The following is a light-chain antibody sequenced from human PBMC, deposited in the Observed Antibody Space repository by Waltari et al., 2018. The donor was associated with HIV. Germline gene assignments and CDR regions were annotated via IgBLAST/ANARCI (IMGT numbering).Light chain of an antibody. J-gene: IGLJ2*01. CDR3: GSWDNTLSAGV. CDR1: SSTFGNNY. Sequence: QSVLTQPPSVSAAPGQKVTISCSGSSSTFGNNYVSWFQQFPGTAPKLLIHDNNKRRSGIPDRFSGSKSGTSATLGITGLQTGDEADYYCGSWDNTLSAGVFGGGTKLTVL. V-gene: IGLV1-51*01. CDR2: DNN.